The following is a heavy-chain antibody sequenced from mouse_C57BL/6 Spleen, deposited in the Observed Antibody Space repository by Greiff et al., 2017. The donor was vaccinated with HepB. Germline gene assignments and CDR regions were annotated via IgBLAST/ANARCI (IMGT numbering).Heavy chain of an antibody. J-gene: IGHJ2*01. CDR2: IYPGGGYT. D-gene: IGHD2-2*01. V-gene: IGHV1-63*01. CDR3: ARGVYGYDDGFDY. Sequence: QVQLQQSGAELVRPGTSVKMSCKASGYTFTNYWIGWAKQRPGHGLEWIGDIYPGGGYTNYNEKFKGKATLTADKSSSTAYMQFSSLTSEDSAIYYCARGVYGYDDGFDYWGQGTTLTVSS. CDR1: GYTFTNYW.